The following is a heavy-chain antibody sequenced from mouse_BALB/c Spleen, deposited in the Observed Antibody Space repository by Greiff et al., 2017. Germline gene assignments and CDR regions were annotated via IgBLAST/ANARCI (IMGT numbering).Heavy chain of an antibody. D-gene: IGHD1-1*01. CDR2: IDPSDSYT. J-gene: IGHJ2*01. CDR3: ASYYYGSSLIDY. CDR1: GYSFTSYW. Sequence: QVQLQQPGAELVKPGASVKLSCKASGYSFTSYWMHWVKQRPGQGLEWIGEIDPSDSYTNYNQKFKGKATLTVDKSSSTAYMQLSSLTSEDSAVYYCASYYYGSSLIDYWGQGTTLTVSS. V-gene: IGHV1-69*02.